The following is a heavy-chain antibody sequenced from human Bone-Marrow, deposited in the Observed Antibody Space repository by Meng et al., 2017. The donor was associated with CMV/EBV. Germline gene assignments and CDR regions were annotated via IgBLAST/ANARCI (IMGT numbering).Heavy chain of an antibody. CDR3: ARGSGYFDWLADWFDP. CDR2: IYTSGST. Sequence: QVQLQESGPGLVKPSETLSRTCTVSGGSISSYYWSWIRQPAGKGLEWIGRIYTSGSTNYNPSLKSRVTMSVDTSKNQFSLKLSSVTAADTAVYYCARGSGYFDWLADWFDPWGQGTLVTVSS. D-gene: IGHD3-9*01. V-gene: IGHV4-4*07. CDR1: GGSISSYY. J-gene: IGHJ5*02.